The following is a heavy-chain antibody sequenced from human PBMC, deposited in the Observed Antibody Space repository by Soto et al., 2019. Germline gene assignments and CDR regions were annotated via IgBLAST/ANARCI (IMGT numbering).Heavy chain of an antibody. V-gene: IGHV1-69*02. Sequence: QVQLVQSGPEVKKPGSSVKVSCKASGGTFSSYTISWVRQAPGQGLEWMGRIIPILGIANYAQKFQGRVTITADKSTSTAYMELSSLRSEDTAVYYCARASYYNVREGYYYYMDVCGKGTTVTVSS. J-gene: IGHJ6*03. D-gene: IGHD3-10*02. CDR1: GGTFSSYT. CDR2: IIPILGIA. CDR3: ARASYYNVREGYYYYMDV.